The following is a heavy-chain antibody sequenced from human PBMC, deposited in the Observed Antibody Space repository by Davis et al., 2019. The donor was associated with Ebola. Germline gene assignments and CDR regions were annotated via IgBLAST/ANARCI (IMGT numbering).Heavy chain of an antibody. V-gene: IGHV1-2*02. CDR3: ARDSGYCSGGSCYLGWFDP. CDR1: GGTFSSYA. D-gene: IGHD2-15*01. Sequence: ASVKVSCKASGGTFSSYAISWVRQAPGQGLEWMGWINPNSGGTNYAQKFQGRVTMTRDTSISTAYMELSRLRSDDTAVYYCARDSGYCSGGSCYLGWFDPWGQGTLVTVSS. J-gene: IGHJ5*02. CDR2: INPNSGGT.